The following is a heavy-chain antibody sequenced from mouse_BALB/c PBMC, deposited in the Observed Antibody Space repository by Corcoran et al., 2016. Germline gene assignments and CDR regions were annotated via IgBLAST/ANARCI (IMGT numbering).Heavy chain of an antibody. CDR3: ARSLYGNGAMDY. V-gene: IGHV1-26*01. CDR1: GYSFTGYY. Sequence: GTELVKAGASLRISCPASGYSFTGYYLRWVQQSHVKSLEWIGRINPYNGATSYNQNFKDKASLTVDKSSSTAYMELHSLTSEDSAVYYCARSLYGNGAMDYCGQGTSVTVSS. J-gene: IGHJ4*01. CDR2: INPYNGAT. D-gene: IGHD2-1*01.